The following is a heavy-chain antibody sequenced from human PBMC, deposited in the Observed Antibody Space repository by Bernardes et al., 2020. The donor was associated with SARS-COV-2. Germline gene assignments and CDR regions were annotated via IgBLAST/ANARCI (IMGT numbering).Heavy chain of an antibody. J-gene: IGHJ4*02. Sequence: GGSLRLSCAASGFTFSGYTMSWVRQAPWKGLEWVAKMKEDGSEIYYVDSVMGRFTISRDNAKNSLYLQMDSLRVEDTAVYYCARGGASRFDSWGQGTLVTVSS. D-gene: IGHD1-26*01. CDR3: ARGGASRFDS. CDR1: GFTFSGYT. V-gene: IGHV3-7*01. CDR2: MKEDGSEI.